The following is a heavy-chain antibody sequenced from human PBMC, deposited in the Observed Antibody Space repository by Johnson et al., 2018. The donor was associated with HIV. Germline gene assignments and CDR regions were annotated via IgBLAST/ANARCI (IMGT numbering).Heavy chain of an antibody. Sequence: VQLVESGGGLVQPGRSLRLSCAASGFTFDDYAMHWVRQAPGKGLEWVSGMSWNSGSKGYADSVKGRFTIPRDNAKNSLYLQMNSLRAEDTAVYYCARVSMLFIAADAFDIWGQGTMVTVSS. CDR2: MSWNSGSK. CDR3: ARVSMLFIAADAFDI. CDR1: GFTFDDYA. V-gene: IGHV3-9*01. D-gene: IGHD2-21*01. J-gene: IGHJ3*02.